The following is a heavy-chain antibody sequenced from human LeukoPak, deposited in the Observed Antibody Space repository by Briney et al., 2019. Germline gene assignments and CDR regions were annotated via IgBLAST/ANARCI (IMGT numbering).Heavy chain of an antibody. J-gene: IGHJ4*02. D-gene: IGHD5-18*01. Sequence: SETLSLTCTVAGGFIHTYNWIWIRQPAGKGLEWVGRNNVAGNSYYNPSLKSQVTISVDRPNNRFSLQLTSVTASDTAVYYCARDREYSYCSDLDHWGQGILVTVSS. CDR2: NNVAGNS. CDR3: ARDREYSYCSDLDH. CDR1: GGFIHTYN. V-gene: IGHV4-4*07.